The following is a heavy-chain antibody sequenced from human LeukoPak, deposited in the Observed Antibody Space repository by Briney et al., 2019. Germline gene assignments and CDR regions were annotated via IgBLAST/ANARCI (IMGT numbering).Heavy chain of an antibody. D-gene: IGHD3-10*01. Sequence: ASVKVSCKASGYTFTSYGISWVRQAPGQGLEWMGWISAYNGNTNYAQKLQGRVTMTTDTSTSTAYMELRSLRSDDTAVYYCARESTPMVRGVIAIDYWGQGTLVTVSP. CDR3: ARESTPMVRGVIAIDY. V-gene: IGHV1-18*01. CDR2: ISAYNGNT. J-gene: IGHJ4*02. CDR1: GYTFTSYG.